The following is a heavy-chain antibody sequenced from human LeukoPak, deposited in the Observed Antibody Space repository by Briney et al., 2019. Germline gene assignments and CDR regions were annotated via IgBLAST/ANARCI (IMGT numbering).Heavy chain of an antibody. Sequence: LSLTLSLTCTVSGGSISSGGYYWSWIRQHPGKGLEWIGYIYYSGSTYYNPSLKSRVTISVDTSKNQFSLKLSSVTAADTAVYYCARSWRRYSSSWWRSWFDPWGQGTLVTVSS. J-gene: IGHJ5*02. D-gene: IGHD6-13*01. CDR3: ARSWRRYSSSWWRSWFDP. V-gene: IGHV4-31*03. CDR2: IYYSGST. CDR1: GGSISSGGYY.